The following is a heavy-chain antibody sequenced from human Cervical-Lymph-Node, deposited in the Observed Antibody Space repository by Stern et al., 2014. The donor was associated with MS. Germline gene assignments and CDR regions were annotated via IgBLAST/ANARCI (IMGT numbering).Heavy chain of an antibody. D-gene: IGHD3-22*01. CDR3: AAEPMYYSDSVGAFDI. CDR1: GFTFTSSA. J-gene: IGHJ3*02. V-gene: IGHV1-58*01. Sequence: QLVQPGPEVKKPGTSVKVSCKASGFTFTSSAVQWVRQARGQRLEWIGWIVVGSGNTNYAQKFQERVTITRDMSTSTAYMELSSLRSEDTAVYYCAAEPMYYSDSVGAFDIWGQGTMVTVSS. CDR2: IVVGSGNT.